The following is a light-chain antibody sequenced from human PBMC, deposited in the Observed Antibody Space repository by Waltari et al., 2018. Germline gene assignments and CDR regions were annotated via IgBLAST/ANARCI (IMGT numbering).Light chain of an antibody. CDR1: SSNIGAGYD. V-gene: IGLV1-40*01. CDR2: GNS. CDR3: QSYDSSLSGSRV. J-gene: IGLJ2*01. Sequence: SVTISCTGSSSNIGAGYDVHWYPQPPGPAPKLLMYGNSNRPSGVPDRFSGSKSGTSASLAITGLQAEDEADYYCQSYDSSLSGSRVFGGGTKLTVL.